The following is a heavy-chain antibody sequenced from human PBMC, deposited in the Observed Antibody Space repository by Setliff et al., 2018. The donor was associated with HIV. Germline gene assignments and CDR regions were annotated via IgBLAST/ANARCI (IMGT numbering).Heavy chain of an antibody. V-gene: IGHV3-23*01. D-gene: IGHD5-12*01. CDR1: GFTFSSYM. CDR3: VREAGASGGFDRADFDY. J-gene: IGHJ4*02. Sequence: PGGSLRLSCAASGFTFSSYMMNWVRQAPGKGLEWVSGISDSGGSTHYADSVKGRFTISRDNSKNTLNLQMSILRADDTALYYCVREAGASGGFDRADFDYWGQGTLVTVSS. CDR2: ISDSGGST.